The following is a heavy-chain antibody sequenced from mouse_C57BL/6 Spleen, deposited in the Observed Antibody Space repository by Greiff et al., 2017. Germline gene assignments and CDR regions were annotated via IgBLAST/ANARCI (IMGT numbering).Heavy chain of an antibody. CDR3: ARYDGYYENAMDY. V-gene: IGHV1-52*01. CDR1: GYTFTSYW. CDR2: IDPSDSET. D-gene: IGHD2-3*01. J-gene: IGHJ4*01. Sequence: QVQLQQPGAELVRPGSSVKLSCKASGYTFTSYWMHWVKQRPIQGLEWIGNIDPSDSETHYNQKFKDKATLTVDKSSSTAYMQLSSLTSEDSAVYYCARYDGYYENAMDYWGQGTSVTVSS.